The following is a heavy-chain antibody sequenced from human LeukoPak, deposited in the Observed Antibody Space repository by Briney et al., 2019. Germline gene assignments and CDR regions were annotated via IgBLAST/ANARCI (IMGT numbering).Heavy chain of an antibody. J-gene: IGHJ4*02. CDR2: ISSSSSYI. V-gene: IGHV3-21*01. Sequence: GGSLRLSCAASGFTFSSYSMNWVRQAPGKGLEWASSISSSSSYIYYADSVKGRFTISRDNAKNSLYLQMNSLRAEDTAVYYCARDLRVLMVPKPFDYWGQGTLVTVSP. D-gene: IGHD2-8*01. CDR3: ARDLRVLMVPKPFDY. CDR1: GFTFSSYS.